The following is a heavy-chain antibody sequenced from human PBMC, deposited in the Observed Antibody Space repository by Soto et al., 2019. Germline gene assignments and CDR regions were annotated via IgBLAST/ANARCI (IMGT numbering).Heavy chain of an antibody. CDR2: ISWNSGSI. Sequence: PVGSLRLSCAASGFTFDDYAMHWVRHAPGKGLEWVSGISWNSGSIGYADSVKGRFTISRDNAKNSLYLQMNSLRAEDTALYYCAKDLIGCTNGVCPSQYYYYYYMDVWGKGTTVTVSS. J-gene: IGHJ6*03. CDR3: AKDLIGCTNGVCPSQYYYYYYMDV. CDR1: GFTFDDYA. V-gene: IGHV3-9*01. D-gene: IGHD2-8*01.